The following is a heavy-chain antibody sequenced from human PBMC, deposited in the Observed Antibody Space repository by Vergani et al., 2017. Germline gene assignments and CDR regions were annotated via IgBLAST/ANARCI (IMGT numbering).Heavy chain of an antibody. Sequence: EVQLVESGGGVVQPGRSLRLSCAASGFTFDDYAMHWVWQAPGKGLEWVSGISWNSGSIGYADSVKGRFTISRDNAKNSLYLQMNSLRAEDTALYYCAKDNGGSYSAWFDPWGQGTLVTVSS. D-gene: IGHD1-26*01. V-gene: IGHV3-9*01. J-gene: IGHJ5*02. CDR2: ISWNSGSI. CDR1: GFTFDDYA. CDR3: AKDNGGSYSAWFDP.